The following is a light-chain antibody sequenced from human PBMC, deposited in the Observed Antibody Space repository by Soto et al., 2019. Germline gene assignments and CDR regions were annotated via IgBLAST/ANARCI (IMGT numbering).Light chain of an antibody. V-gene: IGKV1-5*03. Sequence: DIQMTQSPSTLSGSVGDRVTITCRASQTISSWLAWYQQKPGKAPKLLIYKASTLKSGVPSRFSGSGSGTEFTLTISSLQPDDFATYYCLQHDNYPPLTFGGGTKVDIK. CDR3: LQHDNYPPLT. CDR1: QTISSW. J-gene: IGKJ4*01. CDR2: KAS.